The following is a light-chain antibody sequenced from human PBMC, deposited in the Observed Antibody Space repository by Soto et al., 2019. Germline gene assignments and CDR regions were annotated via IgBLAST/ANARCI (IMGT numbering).Light chain of an antibody. CDR2: DVS. CDR3: SSFTSSSTDV. CDR1: SSDVDGYNY. Sequence: QSVLTQPASVSGSPGQSITISCTGTSSDVDGYNYVSWYQQHPGKAPKLMMYDVSNRPSGVSNRFSGSKSGNTASLTISGLQAEDEADYYCSSFTSSSTDVFGSGNKVTV. V-gene: IGLV2-14*01. J-gene: IGLJ1*01.